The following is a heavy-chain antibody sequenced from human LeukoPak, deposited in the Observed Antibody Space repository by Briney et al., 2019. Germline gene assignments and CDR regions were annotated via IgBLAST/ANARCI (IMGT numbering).Heavy chain of an antibody. CDR3: AKEFDFWRTIPDY. CDR1: GFTFSSYG. J-gene: IGHJ4*02. D-gene: IGHD3-3*01. Sequence: GGSLRLSCAASGFTFSSYGVHWVRQAPGKGLEGVAAISYDGSNKYYADSVKGRFTISRDNSKNTLYLQMNSLRAEDTAVYYCAKEFDFWRTIPDYWGQGTLVTVSS. V-gene: IGHV3-30*18. CDR2: ISYDGSNK.